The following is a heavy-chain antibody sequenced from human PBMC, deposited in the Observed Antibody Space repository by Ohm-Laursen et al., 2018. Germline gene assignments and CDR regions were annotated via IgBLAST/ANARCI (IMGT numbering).Heavy chain of an antibody. CDR1: GYSFNSNH. J-gene: IGHJ4*02. D-gene: IGHD4-23*01. Sequence: EASVKVSCKASGYSFNSNHMQWLRQAPGQGLEWMGIIKSTDDTRTYAQKFQGRVTMTKDRSTSTVYMELSSLRSDDTAVYYCARVGSRWYFDWGQGTLVTVSS. V-gene: IGHV1-46*02. CDR3: ARVGSRWYFD. CDR2: IKSTDDTR.